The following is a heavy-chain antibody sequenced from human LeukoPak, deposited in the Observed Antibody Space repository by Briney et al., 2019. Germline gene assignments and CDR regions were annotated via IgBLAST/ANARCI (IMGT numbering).Heavy chain of an antibody. D-gene: IGHD3-22*01. CDR2: ISNDGSNK. CDR1: GFTFSNYA. CDR3: ARPYAGYFDSSGALEY. Sequence: GGSLRLSCAASGFTFSNYALPWVRQAPGKGLEWVAVISNDGSNKYYADSVKGRFTISRDNSKNTLYLQMNGLRAEDTTIYYCARPYAGYFDSSGALEYWGQGTLVTVSS. J-gene: IGHJ4*02. V-gene: IGHV3-30-3*01.